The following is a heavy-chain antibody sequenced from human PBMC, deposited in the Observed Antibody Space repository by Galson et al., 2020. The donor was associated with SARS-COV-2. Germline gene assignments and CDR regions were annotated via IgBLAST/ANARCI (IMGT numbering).Heavy chain of an antibody. CDR3: TRNFMTTVTTWEGKLWPRHYYYGMDV. D-gene: IGHD4-17*01. Sequence: GGSLRLSCAASGFTFSSYEMNWVRQASGKGLEWVGRIRSKANSYATAYAASVKGRFTISRDDSKNTAYLQMNSLKTEDTAVYYCTRNFMTTVTTWEGKLWPRHYYYGMDVWGQGTTVTVSS. CDR1: GFTFSSYE. CDR2: IRSKANSYAT. V-gene: IGHV3-73*01. J-gene: IGHJ6*02.